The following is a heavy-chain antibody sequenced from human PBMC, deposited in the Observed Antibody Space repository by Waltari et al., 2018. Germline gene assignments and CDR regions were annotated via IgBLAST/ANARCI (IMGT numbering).Heavy chain of an antibody. CDR2: IYWDDDK. CDR3: AHVRVAPIGDTIFGVVTTHWYFDL. J-gene: IGHJ2*01. D-gene: IGHD3-3*01. Sequence: QITLKESGPTLVKPTQTLTLTCTFSGFSLSTSGVGVGWIRQTPGKALEWLALIYWDDDKRYSPSLKSRLTITKDTSKNQVVLTMTNMDPVDTATYYCAHVRVAPIGDTIFGVVTTHWYFDLWGRGTLVTVSS. CDR1: GFSLSTSGVG. V-gene: IGHV2-5*02.